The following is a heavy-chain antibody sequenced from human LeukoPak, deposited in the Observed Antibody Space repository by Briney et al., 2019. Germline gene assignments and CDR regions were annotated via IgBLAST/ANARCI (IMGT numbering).Heavy chain of an antibody. CDR3: ARRHYYDSSGYFDI. D-gene: IGHD3-22*01. CDR2: IYYSGST. CDR1: GGSISSYY. Sequence: PSETLSLTCTVSGGSISSYYWSWIRQPSGKGLEWIGYIYYSGSTNYNPSLKSRVTISVDTSKNQFSLKLSSVTAADTAVYYCARRHYYDSSGYFDIWGQGTMVTVSS. J-gene: IGHJ3*02. V-gene: IGHV4-59*01.